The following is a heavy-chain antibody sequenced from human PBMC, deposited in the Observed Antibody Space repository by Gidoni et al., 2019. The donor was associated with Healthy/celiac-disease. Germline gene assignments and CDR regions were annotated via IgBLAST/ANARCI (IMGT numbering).Heavy chain of an antibody. Sequence: EVQLVESGGGLLKPGGSLRLSCAASGFTFRNAWMSWVRQAPGKGLEWVGRIKSKTDGGTTDYAAPVKGRFTISRDDSKNTLYLQMNSLKTEDTAVYYCTTGNSIRTIFGVVIGFYFDYWGQGTLVTVSS. D-gene: IGHD3-3*01. J-gene: IGHJ4*02. V-gene: IGHV3-15*01. CDR1: GFTFRNAW. CDR3: TTGNSIRTIFGVVIGFYFDY. CDR2: IKSKTDGGTT.